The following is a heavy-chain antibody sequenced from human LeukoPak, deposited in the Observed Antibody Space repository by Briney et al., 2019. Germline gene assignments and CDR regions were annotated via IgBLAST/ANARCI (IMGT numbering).Heavy chain of an antibody. D-gene: IGHD5-24*01. CDR1: GFTFDDYA. CDR2: ISGDGGAT. J-gene: IGHJ4*02. V-gene: IGHV3-43*02. CDR3: AKVSLRLQRWLQLDY. Sequence: GGSLRLSCAASGFTFDDYAMHWVRQPPGKGLGWVSLISGDGGATYYADSVKGPFTISRDNSKNSLYLQMNSLRTEDTALYYCAKVSLRLQRWLQLDYWGQGTLVTVSS.